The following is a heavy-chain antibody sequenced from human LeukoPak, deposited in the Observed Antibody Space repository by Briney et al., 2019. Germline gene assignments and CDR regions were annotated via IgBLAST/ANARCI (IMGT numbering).Heavy chain of an antibody. CDR2: ITNGGSTI. D-gene: IGHD3-9*01. CDR1: GFTFSDYN. V-gene: IGHV3-11*01. Sequence: GGSLRLSCAASGFTFSDYNVNWVRQAPGKGLEWVSYITNGGSTIHHADSVKGRFTISRDNAKKTLYLQMNSLRAEDTAVYYCARSIGLTGGGVDVWGQGTTVTVSS. J-gene: IGHJ6*02. CDR3: ARSIGLTGGGVDV.